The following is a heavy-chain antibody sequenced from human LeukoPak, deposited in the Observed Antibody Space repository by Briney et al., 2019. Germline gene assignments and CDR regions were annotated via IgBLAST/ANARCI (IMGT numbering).Heavy chain of an antibody. Sequence: GESLKISCKGSGYSFTTYWIGWVRQMPGKGLEWMGIIYPGDSDTRYCPSFQGQVTVSAAKSISTAYLQWGSLKASDTAMYYCAVRQYDILTGYFGGVDYWGQGTLVTVSS. V-gene: IGHV5-51*01. CDR3: AVRQYDILTGYFGGVDY. D-gene: IGHD3-9*01. CDR2: IYPGDSDT. J-gene: IGHJ4*02. CDR1: GYSFTTYW.